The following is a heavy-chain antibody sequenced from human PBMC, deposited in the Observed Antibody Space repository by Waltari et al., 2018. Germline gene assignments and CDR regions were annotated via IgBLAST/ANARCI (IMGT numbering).Heavy chain of an antibody. CDR3: VRPYGDNALYYFDY. J-gene: IGHJ4*02. V-gene: IGHV3-30-3*01. D-gene: IGHD4-17*01. CDR1: GFTFSSYA. CDR2: ISYDGSNK. Sequence: QVQLVESGGGVVQPGRSLRLSCAASGFTFSSYAMHWVRQAPGKGLEWVAVISYDGSNKYYADSVKGRFTISRDNSKNTLYLQMNSLRAEDTAVYYCVRPYGDNALYYFDYWGQGTLVTVSS.